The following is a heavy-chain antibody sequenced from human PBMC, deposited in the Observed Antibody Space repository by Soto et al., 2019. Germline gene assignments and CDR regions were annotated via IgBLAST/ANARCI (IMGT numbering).Heavy chain of an antibody. J-gene: IGHJ4*02. CDR1: GCSVSGGRYY. CDR2: IYYSGSS. V-gene: IGHV4-61*01. CDR3: ARVDIGVGLDY. Sequence: SETLSLTCTVSGCSVSGGRYYWNWIRQPPGKGLEWIGYIYYSGSSNYNPSLKSRVTISIDTSKNQFSLKLISVTAADTAMYYCARVDIGVGLDYWGLGTLVTVSP. D-gene: IGHD1-26*01.